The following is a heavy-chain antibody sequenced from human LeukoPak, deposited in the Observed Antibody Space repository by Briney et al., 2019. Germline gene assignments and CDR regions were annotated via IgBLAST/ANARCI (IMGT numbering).Heavy chain of an antibody. CDR1: GFTVSSNY. D-gene: IGHD3-3*01. V-gene: IGHV3-53*01. CDR2: IYSGGST. CDR3: ASPKKSLEWLFGY. Sequence: GGSLRLSCAASGFTVSSNYMSWVRQAPGKGLEWVSVIYSGGSTYYADSVKGRFTISRDNSKNTLYLQMNSLRAEDTAVYYCASPKKSLEWLFGYWGQGTLVTVSS. J-gene: IGHJ4*02.